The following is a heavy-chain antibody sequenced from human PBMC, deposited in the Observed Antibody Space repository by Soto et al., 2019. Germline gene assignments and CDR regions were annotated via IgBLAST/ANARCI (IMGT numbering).Heavy chain of an antibody. Sequence: ASVKVSCKASGYTFTGYYMHWVRQAPGQGLEWMGWLNPNSGGTNYAQKFQGRVTMTRVTSISTAYMELRRLRSDDTAVYSCARGISPKYCSGGTCYALGALDLWGQGTMVTVSS. CDR1: GYTFTGYY. D-gene: IGHD2-15*01. CDR2: LNPNSGGT. V-gene: IGHV1-2*02. J-gene: IGHJ3*01. CDR3: ARGISPKYCSGGTCYALGALDL.